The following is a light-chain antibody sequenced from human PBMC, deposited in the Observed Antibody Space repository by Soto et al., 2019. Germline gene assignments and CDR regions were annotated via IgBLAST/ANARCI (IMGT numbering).Light chain of an antibody. J-gene: IGLJ1*01. Sequence: QTVVTQPASVSGSPGQSIAISCIGTSSDVGGYNYVSWYQQHPGKAPKLLICDVSNRPSGVSDRFSGSKSGNTASLTISGLQAEDEADYYCCSYTTSSTYVFGTGTKLTVL. CDR3: CSYTTSSTYV. CDR1: SSDVGGYNY. CDR2: DVS. V-gene: IGLV2-14*01.